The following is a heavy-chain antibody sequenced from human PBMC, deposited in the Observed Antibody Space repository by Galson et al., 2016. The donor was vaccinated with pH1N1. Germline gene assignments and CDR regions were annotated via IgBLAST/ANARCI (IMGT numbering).Heavy chain of an antibody. Sequence: TLSLTCTVSGGSIGGGYYIWAWIWQPAGKGLEWIGRVFASGNTNYNPSLKGRVTISLDTSKSQFSLKLSSVTAADTAVYYCARARPTWDLRAEAFDVWGQGTVVTVSS. CDR1: GGSIGGGYYI. J-gene: IGHJ3*01. CDR2: VFASGNT. D-gene: IGHD1-26*01. CDR3: ARARPTWDLRAEAFDV. V-gene: IGHV4-61*02.